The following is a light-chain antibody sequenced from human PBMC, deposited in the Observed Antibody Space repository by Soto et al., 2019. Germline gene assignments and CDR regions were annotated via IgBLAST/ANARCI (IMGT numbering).Light chain of an antibody. CDR2: RTS. J-gene: IGKJ5*01. V-gene: IGKV3D-20*02. Sequence: EIVLTQSPGTLSLSPWERATLSCRASQSVSSSYLAWYQQKPGQAPRLLMFRTSSRATGIPARFSGSGSGTDFTLTISSLEPEDFAVYYCQQRSNWPITFGQGTRLEIK. CDR1: QSVSSSY. CDR3: QQRSNWPIT.